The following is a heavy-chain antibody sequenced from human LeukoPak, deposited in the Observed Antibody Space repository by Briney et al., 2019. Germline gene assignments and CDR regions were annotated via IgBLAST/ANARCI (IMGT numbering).Heavy chain of an antibody. Sequence: ASVKVSCKASGCTFTGYYMHWVRQAPGQGLEWMGRINLNSGATNYAQKFQGRVTLTRDTSISTAYMELSGLESDDTAVYYCAADTSGYNLIDYWGQGTLVTVSS. V-gene: IGHV1-2*06. D-gene: IGHD3-22*01. J-gene: IGHJ4*02. CDR3: AADTSGYNLIDY. CDR1: GCTFTGYY. CDR2: INLNSGAT.